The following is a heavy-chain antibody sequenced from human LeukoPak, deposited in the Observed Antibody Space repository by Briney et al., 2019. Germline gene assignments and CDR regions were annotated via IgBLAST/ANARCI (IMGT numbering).Heavy chain of an antibody. J-gene: IGHJ4*02. CDR3: AKAPTYGAGATMYYFDY. Sequence: GGSLRLSCAASGFTFSSYAMSWVRRAPGKGLEWVSAISGSGGSTYYADSVKGRFTISRDNSKNTLYLQMNSLRAEDTAVYYCAKAPTYGAGATMYYFDYWGQGTLVTVSS. D-gene: IGHD1-26*01. CDR1: GFTFSSYA. V-gene: IGHV3-23*01. CDR2: ISGSGGST.